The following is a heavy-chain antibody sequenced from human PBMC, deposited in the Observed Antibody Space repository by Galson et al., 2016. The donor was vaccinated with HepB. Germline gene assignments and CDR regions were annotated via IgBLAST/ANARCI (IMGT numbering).Heavy chain of an antibody. Sequence: SLRLSCAASGFTFSNFGMDWVRQAPGKGLEWISYIDRGNTVIHYADSVKGRVTASRDKAKNSLYLQMISLREEDTAVYYCVRDCTGDCETTSLHWGQGTLVTVSS. CDR3: VRDCTGDCETTSLH. D-gene: IGHD2-2*01. CDR1: GFTFSNFG. J-gene: IGHJ4*02. CDR2: IDRGNTVI. V-gene: IGHV3-48*02.